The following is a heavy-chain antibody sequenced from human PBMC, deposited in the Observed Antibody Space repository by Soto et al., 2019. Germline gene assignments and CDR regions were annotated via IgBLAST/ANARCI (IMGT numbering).Heavy chain of an antibody. Sequence: SETLSLACAVSGGSISSGGYSWSWIRQPPGKGLEWIGYMYHSGSTYYNPSLKSRVTISIDRSKNQFSLKLSSVTAADTDVYYCARDKIPGLFDYWGQGTLVTVSS. J-gene: IGHJ4*02. CDR3: ARDKIPGLFDY. V-gene: IGHV4-30-2*01. CDR1: GGSISSGGYS. CDR2: MYHSGST.